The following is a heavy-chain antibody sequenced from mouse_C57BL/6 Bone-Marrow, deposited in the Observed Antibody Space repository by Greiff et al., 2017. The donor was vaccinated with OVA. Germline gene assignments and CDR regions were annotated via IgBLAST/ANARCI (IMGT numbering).Heavy chain of an antibody. CDR3: ARRSGSSLYY. CDR2: ISSGGSYT. J-gene: IGHJ2*01. D-gene: IGHD1-1*01. V-gene: IGHV5-6*01. Sequence: EVQGVESGGDLVKPGGSLKLSCAASGFTFSSYGMSWVRQTPDKRLEWVATISSGGSYTYYPDSVKGRFTISRDNAKNTLYLQRSSLKSEDTAMYYCARRSGSSLYYWGQGTTLTVSS. CDR1: GFTFSSYG.